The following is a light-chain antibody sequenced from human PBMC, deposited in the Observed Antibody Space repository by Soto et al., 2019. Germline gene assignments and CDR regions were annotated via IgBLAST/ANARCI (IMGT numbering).Light chain of an antibody. V-gene: IGKV3-20*01. CDR1: QSVSSSY. Sequence: EIVLTQSPGTLSLSPGERATLSCRASQSVSSSYLACYQQKPGQSPSVLIYGASTRATGIPDRFSGSGSGTDFTLTISRLEPEDFAVYYCQQYGSAPLTFGGGTKVEIK. CDR3: QQYGSAPLT. CDR2: GAS. J-gene: IGKJ4*01.